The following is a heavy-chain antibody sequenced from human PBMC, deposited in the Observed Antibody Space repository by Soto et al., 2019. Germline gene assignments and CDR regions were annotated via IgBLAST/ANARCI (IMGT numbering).Heavy chain of an antibody. J-gene: IGHJ6*02. D-gene: IGHD6-25*01. V-gene: IGHV4-34*01. CDR3: ARGRGYVYGSNFYGLDV. CDR1: RGSFSGFY. CDR2: INHSGTT. Sequence: SETLSLTCGVYRGSFSGFYWSWVRQTPGGGLEWIGEINHSGTTNYNPSFQNRVTISVDKSTNNFSLKMTSVTAADAAVYYCARGRGYVYGSNFYGLDVWGQETTVTVSS.